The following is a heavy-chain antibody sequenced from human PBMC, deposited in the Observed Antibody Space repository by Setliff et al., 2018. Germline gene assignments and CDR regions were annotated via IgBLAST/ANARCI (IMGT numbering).Heavy chain of an antibody. CDR1: GFTV. Sequence: HPGGSLRLSCAAFGFTVHWVRQAPGKGLEWVSAISSDGISTSSSTIYYADSVKGRFTISRDNANHTLYLQMNSLRADDTAVYYCARLALTGYDSSGYYYALDYYYYMDVWGKGTTVTVS. J-gene: IGHJ6*03. CDR3: ARLALTGYDSSGYYYALDYYYYMDV. V-gene: IGHV3-30*07. CDR2: ISTSSSTI. D-gene: IGHD3-22*01.